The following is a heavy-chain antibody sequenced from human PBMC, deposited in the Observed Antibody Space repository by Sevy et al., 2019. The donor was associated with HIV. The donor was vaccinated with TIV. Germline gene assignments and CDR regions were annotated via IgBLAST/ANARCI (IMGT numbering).Heavy chain of an antibody. D-gene: IGHD2-2*01. J-gene: IGHJ4*02. Sequence: GGSLRLSCAASGFTFDDYAMHWVRQAPGKGLEWVSGISWNSGSIGYADSVKGRFTISRDNAKNSLYLQMNSLSAEDMALYYWAKDIKRYCSSTSCLSGSFDYWGQGTLVTVSS. CDR3: AKDIKRYCSSTSCLSGSFDY. CDR1: GFTFDDYA. CDR2: ISWNSGSI. V-gene: IGHV3-9*03.